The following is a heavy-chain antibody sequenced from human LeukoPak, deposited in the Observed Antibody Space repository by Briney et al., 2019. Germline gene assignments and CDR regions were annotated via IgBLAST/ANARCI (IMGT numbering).Heavy chain of an antibody. J-gene: IGHJ4*02. D-gene: IGHD3-16*01. V-gene: IGHV3-23*01. CDR3: AREEGGYFDY. CDR2: ISGGGGNT. Sequence: GGSLRLSCAASGFTFSTYAVSWVRQAPGKGLEWVSVISGGGGNTYYADSVKGRFTISRDNAKNSLYLQMSSLRAEDTALYYCAREEGGYFDYWGQGTLVTVSS. CDR1: GFTFSTYA.